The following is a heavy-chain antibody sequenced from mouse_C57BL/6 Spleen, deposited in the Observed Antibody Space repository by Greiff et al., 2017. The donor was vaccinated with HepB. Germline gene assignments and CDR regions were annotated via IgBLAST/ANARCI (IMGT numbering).Heavy chain of an antibody. CDR3: ARGGGYPLYFDV. V-gene: IGHV1-52*01. J-gene: IGHJ1*03. CDR2: IDPSDSET. D-gene: IGHD2-2*01. Sequence: QVQLQQPGAELVRPGSSVKLSCKASGYTFTSYWMHWVKQRPIQGLEWIGNIDPSDSETHYNQKFKDKATLTVDKSSSTAYMQLSSLTSEDSAVYYCARGGGYPLYFDVWGTGTTVTVSS. CDR1: GYTFTSYW.